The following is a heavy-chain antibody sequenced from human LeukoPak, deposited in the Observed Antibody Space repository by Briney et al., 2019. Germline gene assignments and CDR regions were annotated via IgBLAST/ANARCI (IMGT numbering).Heavy chain of an antibody. CDR1: GFPFSSYA. J-gene: IGHJ4*02. V-gene: IGHV3-21*01. Sequence: PGGSLRLSCAASGFPFSSYAMNWVRQAPGKGLEWVTVIAGSDGFTQYADSVKGRFTISRDNAKNSLYLQMNSLRAEDTAVYYCARDMPIDYWGQGTLVTVSS. D-gene: IGHD2-2*01. CDR3: ARDMPIDY. CDR2: IAGSDGFT.